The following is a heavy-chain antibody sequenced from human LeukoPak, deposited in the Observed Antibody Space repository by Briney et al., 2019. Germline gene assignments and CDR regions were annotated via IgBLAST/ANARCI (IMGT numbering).Heavy chain of an antibody. CDR3: ASRSSIWSGYQDTLYYFDS. D-gene: IGHD3-3*01. Sequence: SETLSLTCTASGYSFSSYYLSWIRQPPGKRLEWIGHIYYSGSTNYNPSLKSRVTISVDTSKNQFSLKLSSVTAADTAVYYCASRSSIWSGYQDTLYYFDSWGQGTLVTVSS. CDR2: IYYSGST. CDR1: GYSFSSYY. J-gene: IGHJ4*02. V-gene: IGHV4-59*01.